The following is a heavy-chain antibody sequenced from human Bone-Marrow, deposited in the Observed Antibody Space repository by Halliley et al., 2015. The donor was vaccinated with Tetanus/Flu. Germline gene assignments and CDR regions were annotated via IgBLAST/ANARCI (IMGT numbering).Heavy chain of an antibody. D-gene: IGHD3-3*01. V-gene: IGHV3-49*04. J-gene: IGHJ6*02. CDR2: ISSKAYGGTT. CDR3: TRTFNYDFRPDPYNFGLDV. Sequence: SLRLSCRASGFTFADYSVSWVRQAPGKGLEWVAFISSKAYGGTTEYAVSVRGRFAISRDDSESIAYLQMNSLKTEDTAVYYCTRTFNYDFRPDPYNFGLDVWGQGTTVTVSS. CDR1: GFTFADYS.